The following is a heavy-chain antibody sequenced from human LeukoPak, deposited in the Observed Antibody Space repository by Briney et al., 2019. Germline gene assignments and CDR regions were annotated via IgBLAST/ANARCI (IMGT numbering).Heavy chain of an antibody. CDR1: GGSINSANYY. D-gene: IGHD5-12*01. CDR2: IYYSGST. Sequence: SETLSLTCTVSGGSINSANYYWGWIRQPPGKGLEWIGSIYYSGSTYYNPSLKSRVTISVDTSKNHFSLKLSSVTAADTAVYYCARARIVATINGWFDPWGQGTLVTVSS. J-gene: IGHJ5*02. CDR3: ARARIVATINGWFDP. V-gene: IGHV4-39*07.